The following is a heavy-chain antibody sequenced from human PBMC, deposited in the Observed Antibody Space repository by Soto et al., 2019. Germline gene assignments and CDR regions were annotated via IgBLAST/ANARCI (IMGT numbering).Heavy chain of an antibody. CDR3: ASHPGGGGY. Sequence: GGSLRLSCTGSGFIFSGYSMNWVRQAPGKGLEWVSYISSSGSTKYYADSAKGRVTVSRDNAKNSLSLQMNSLRDEDTAVYYCASHPGGGGYCGQGT. D-gene: IGHD3-10*01. J-gene: IGHJ1*01. CDR2: ISSSGSTK. CDR1: GFIFSGYS. V-gene: IGHV3-48*02.